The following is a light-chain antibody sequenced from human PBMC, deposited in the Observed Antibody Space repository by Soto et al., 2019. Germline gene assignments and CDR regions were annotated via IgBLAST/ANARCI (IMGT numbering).Light chain of an antibody. J-gene: IGKJ2*01. Sequence: DIQMTQSPSSLSASVGDRVTITCRASQSVRSSLNWYQQKPGKAPQLLIHAASSLQSGVPSRFSGSGSGTDLTLTISSLQPEDFATYYCQQSSSTPHTFGQGTNLEIK. CDR3: QQSSSTPHT. V-gene: IGKV1-39*01. CDR2: AAS. CDR1: QSVRSS.